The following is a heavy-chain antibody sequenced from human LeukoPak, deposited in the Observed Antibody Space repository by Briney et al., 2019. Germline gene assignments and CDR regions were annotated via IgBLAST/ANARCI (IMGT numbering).Heavy chain of an antibody. CDR2: IYHSGST. CDR3: ARVSLDSSSWYPGSNFDP. D-gene: IGHD6-13*01. CDR1: GYSISSGYY. Sequence: SETLSLTCTVSGYSISSGYYWGWIRQPPGNGLEWIGSIYHSGSTYYNPSLKSRVTTSVDTSKNQFSLKLSSVTAADTAVYYCARVSLDSSSWYPGSNFDPWGQGTLVTVSS. J-gene: IGHJ5*02. V-gene: IGHV4-38-2*02.